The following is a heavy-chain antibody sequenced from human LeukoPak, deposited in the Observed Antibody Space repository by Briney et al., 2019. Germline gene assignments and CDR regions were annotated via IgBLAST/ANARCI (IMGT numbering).Heavy chain of an antibody. Sequence: GGSLRLSCAASGFTFSSYEMNWVRQAPGKGLDWVSYISSSGSTIYYADSVKGRFTISRDNAKNSLYLQMNSLRAEDTAVYYCARLLWFGEWVDYWGQGTLVTVSS. J-gene: IGHJ4*02. D-gene: IGHD3-10*01. CDR3: ARLLWFGEWVDY. CDR1: GFTFSSYE. CDR2: ISSSGSTI. V-gene: IGHV3-48*03.